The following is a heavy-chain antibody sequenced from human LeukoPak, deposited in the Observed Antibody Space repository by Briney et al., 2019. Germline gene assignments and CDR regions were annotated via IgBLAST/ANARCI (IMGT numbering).Heavy chain of an antibody. J-gene: IGHJ4*02. CDR2: IFYSGST. Sequence: SETLSLTCTVSGGSISSSSFYWDWIRQPPGKGLEWIGTIFYSGSTYYNPSLKSRITISVDTSKNQFSLKLSSVTAADTAVYYCARHGGGAFDYWGQGTLVTVSS. V-gene: IGHV4-39*01. CDR3: ARHGGGAFDY. CDR1: GGSISSSSFY. D-gene: IGHD3-16*01.